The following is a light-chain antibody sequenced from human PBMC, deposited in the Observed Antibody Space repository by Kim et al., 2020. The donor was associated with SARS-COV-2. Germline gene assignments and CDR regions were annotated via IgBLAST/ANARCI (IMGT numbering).Light chain of an antibody. Sequence: DIVMTQSPATLSVSPGERATLSCRASQSVSSSLAWYQQKPGQAPRLLIYGASTRATGIPGRFSGSGSGTEFTLTISSLQSEDFAVYYCQQYSNWPLTFGGGTKLEI. CDR3: QQYSNWPLT. CDR1: QSVSSS. CDR2: GAS. V-gene: IGKV3-15*01. J-gene: IGKJ4*01.